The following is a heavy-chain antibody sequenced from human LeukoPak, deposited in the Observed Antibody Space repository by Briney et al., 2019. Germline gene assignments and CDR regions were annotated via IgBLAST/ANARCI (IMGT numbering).Heavy chain of an antibody. CDR1: GGSFSGYY. D-gene: IGHD3-10*01. V-gene: IGHV4-34*01. Sequence: NPSETLSLTCAVYGGSFSGYYWSWIRQPPGKGLEWIGEINHSGSTNYNPSLKSRVTISVDTSKNQFSLKLSSVTAADTAVYYCARLLGVRGANDYWGQGTLVTVSS. J-gene: IGHJ4*02. CDR2: INHSGST. CDR3: ARLLGVRGANDY.